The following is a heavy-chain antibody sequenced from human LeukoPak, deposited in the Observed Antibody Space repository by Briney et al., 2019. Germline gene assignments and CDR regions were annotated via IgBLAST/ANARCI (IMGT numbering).Heavy chain of an antibody. J-gene: IGHJ4*02. D-gene: IGHD2-21*02. CDR1: GGSFSGYY. Sequence: SETLSLTCAVYGGSFSGYYWSWIRQTPGKGLEWIGEINHSGSTNYNPSLKSRVTISVDTSKNQFSLKLTSVTAADTAVYYCARVGDYFFDYWGQGTLVTVSS. V-gene: IGHV4-34*01. CDR3: ARVGDYFFDY. CDR2: INHSGST.